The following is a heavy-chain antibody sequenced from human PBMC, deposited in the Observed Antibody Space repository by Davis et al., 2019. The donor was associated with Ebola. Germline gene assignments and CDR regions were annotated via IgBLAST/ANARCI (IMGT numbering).Heavy chain of an antibody. CDR3: ARTSYDFWSGYYTGNWFDP. CDR1: GGSISSYY. Sequence: SETLSLTCTVSGGSISSYYWSWIRQPPGKGLGWIGYIYYSGSTNYNPSLKSRVTISVDTSKNQFSLKLSSVTAADTAVYYCARTSYDFWSGYYTGNWFDPWGQGTLVTVSS. D-gene: IGHD3-3*01. V-gene: IGHV4-59*01. CDR2: IYYSGST. J-gene: IGHJ5*02.